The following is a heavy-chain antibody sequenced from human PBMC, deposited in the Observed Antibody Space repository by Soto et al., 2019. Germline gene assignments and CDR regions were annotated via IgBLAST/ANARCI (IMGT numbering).Heavy chain of an antibody. D-gene: IGHD1-1*01. V-gene: IGHV3-30*18. Sequence: GGSLRLSCAASGFTFSNYAMHWVRQAPGKGLEWVALTSYDGNNEYYTDSVKGRFTISRDNSKNTLFMQMNSPRPEDTAVYYCAKDKGVFNWATSYFDYWGQGALVTVSS. J-gene: IGHJ4*02. CDR3: AKDKGVFNWATSYFDY. CDR2: TSYDGNNE. CDR1: GFTFSNYA.